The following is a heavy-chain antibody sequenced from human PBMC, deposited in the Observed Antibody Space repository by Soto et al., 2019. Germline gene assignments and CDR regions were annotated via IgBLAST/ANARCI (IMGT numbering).Heavy chain of an antibody. J-gene: IGHJ4*02. D-gene: IGHD6-13*01. CDR3: ARDHSNRWTRNFDE. V-gene: IGHV1-2*02. CDR1: GYTFTGYY. CDR2: INTQAGGT. Sequence: ASVKVSCKASGYTFTGYYMHWVRQAPGQGLEWMGWINTQAGGTSYAQRFQGRVTMTRDTSMSTAYMELNRLRSDDTAVYYCARDHSNRWTRNFDECGQGNMVTVYS.